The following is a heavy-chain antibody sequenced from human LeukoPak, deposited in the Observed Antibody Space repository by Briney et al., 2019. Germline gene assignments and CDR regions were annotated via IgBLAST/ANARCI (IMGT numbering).Heavy chain of an antibody. V-gene: IGHV3-7*03. CDR2: IKQDGSEK. CDR3: ARDRDYSPTWILQH. D-gene: IGHD2-15*01. Sequence: PGGSLRLSCAASGFTFSSYWMSWVRQAPGKGLEWVANIKQDGSEKYYVDSVKGRFTISGDNAKNSLYLQMNSLRAEDTAVYYCARDRDYSPTWILQHWGQGTLVTVSS. CDR1: GFTFSSYW. J-gene: IGHJ1*01.